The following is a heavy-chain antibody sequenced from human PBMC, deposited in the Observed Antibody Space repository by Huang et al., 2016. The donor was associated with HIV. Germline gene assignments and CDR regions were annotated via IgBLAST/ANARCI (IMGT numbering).Heavy chain of an antibody. D-gene: IGHD3-10*01. V-gene: IGHV1-24*01. CDR3: TTFARGGINPMFDF. J-gene: IGHJ4*02. Sequence: QVQLVQSGAEVKKPGASVKVSCKVSGYTLNELSMHWVRQPPGKGLEWMGGCDPEDGETIYAQNFQGSVTMTEDQSTDTAYMELSSLRPEDTAVYYCTTFARGGINPMFDFWGQGTLVTVSS. CDR2: CDPEDGET. CDR1: GYTLNELS.